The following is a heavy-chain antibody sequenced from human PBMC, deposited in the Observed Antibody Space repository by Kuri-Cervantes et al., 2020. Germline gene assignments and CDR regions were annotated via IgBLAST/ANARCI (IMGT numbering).Heavy chain of an antibody. J-gene: IGHJ3*02. CDR2: INSDGSST. V-gene: IGHV3-74*01. D-gene: IGHD5-12*01. CDR3: TTDLVATIISAFDI. CDR1: GFTFSSYW. Sequence: GESLKISCAASGFTFSSYWMHWVRQAPGKGLVWVSRINSDGSSTSYADSVKGRFTISRDNAKNTLYLQMNSLKTEDTAVYYCTTDLVATIISAFDIWGQGTMVTVSS.